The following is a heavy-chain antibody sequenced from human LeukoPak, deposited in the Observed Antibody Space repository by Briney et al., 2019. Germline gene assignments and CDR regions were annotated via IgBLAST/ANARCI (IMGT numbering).Heavy chain of an antibody. CDR2: IHPSGGST. D-gene: IGHD6-13*01. CDR1: GYTFTSYY. Sequence: ASVKVSCKASGYTFTSYYMHWVRQAPGQGLEWMGIIHPSGGSTSYAQKFQGRVTMTRDTSTSTVYMELSSLRSEDTAVYYCARVGAAAVGWFDPWGQGTLVTVSS. CDR3: ARVGAAAVGWFDP. V-gene: IGHV1-46*01. J-gene: IGHJ5*02.